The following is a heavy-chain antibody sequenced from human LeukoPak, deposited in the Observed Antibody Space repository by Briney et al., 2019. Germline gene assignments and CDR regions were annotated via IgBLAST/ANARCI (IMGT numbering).Heavy chain of an antibody. J-gene: IGHJ4*02. CDR2: INHSGST. CDR1: GGSFSGYY. CDR3: ARDQYYDSSGYYPSGLGY. V-gene: IGHV4-34*01. Sequence: KSSETLSLTCAVYGGSFSGYYWSWIRQPPGKGLEWIGEINHSGSTNYNPSLKSRVTISVDTSKNQFSLKLSSVTAADTAMYYCARDQYYDSSGYYPSGLGYWGQGTLVTVSS. D-gene: IGHD3-22*01.